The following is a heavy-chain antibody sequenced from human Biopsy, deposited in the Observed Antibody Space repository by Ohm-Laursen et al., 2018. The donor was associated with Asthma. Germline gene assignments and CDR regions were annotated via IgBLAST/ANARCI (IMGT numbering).Heavy chain of an antibody. Sequence: SETLSLTCTVSGASINNFYWTWIRLPPGKGLEYIGDVSHTGSTNYNPSLKSRVTMSLDTSKNQFSLRLTSVTPADTAVYYCARLADCSGGACYSYGWFDPWGQGTRVTVSS. CDR3: ARLADCSGGACYSYGWFDP. CDR2: VSHTGST. V-gene: IGHV4-59*01. D-gene: IGHD2-15*01. J-gene: IGHJ5*02. CDR1: GASINNFY.